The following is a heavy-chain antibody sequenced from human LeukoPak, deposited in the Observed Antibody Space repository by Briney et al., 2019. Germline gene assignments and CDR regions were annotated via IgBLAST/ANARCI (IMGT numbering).Heavy chain of an antibody. V-gene: IGHV3-21*01. J-gene: IGHJ4*02. Sequence: PGGSLRLSCAASGFTFSSYSMNWVRQAPGKGLEWVSSISSGSSYIYYADSVKGRFTISRDNAKNSLYLQMNSLRAEDTAVYYCARNKPTDYWGQGTLVTVSS. D-gene: IGHD1/OR15-1a*01. CDR1: GFTFSSYS. CDR3: ARNKPTDY. CDR2: ISSGSSYI.